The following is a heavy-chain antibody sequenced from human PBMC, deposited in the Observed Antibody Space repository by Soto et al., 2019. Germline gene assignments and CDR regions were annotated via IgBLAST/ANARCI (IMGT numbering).Heavy chain of an antibody. CDR1: GFTFSSYG. V-gene: IGHV3-30*18. CDR3: AKGWGTMIVVVSYGMDV. D-gene: IGHD3-22*01. J-gene: IGHJ6*02. Sequence: GGSLRLSGSASGFTFSSYGMHWVRQAPGKGLEWVAVISYDGSNKYYADSVKGRFTISRDNSKNTLYLQMNSLRAEDTAVYYCAKGWGTMIVVVSYGMDVWGQGTTVTVSS. CDR2: ISYDGSNK.